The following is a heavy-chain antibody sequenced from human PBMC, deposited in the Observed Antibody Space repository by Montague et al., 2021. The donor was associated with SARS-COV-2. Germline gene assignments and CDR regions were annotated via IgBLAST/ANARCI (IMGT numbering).Heavy chain of an antibody. Sequence: VKPTQTLTLTCTFSGFSLTTSAMCVSWIRQPPGKTLEWLARIDWDDDKHYNASLKTRLTISKDTSKNHVVLTMTNMDPVDTGTYYCARSGQPAGNYAPLGYYGLDVWGRGTTVIVSS. V-gene: IGHV2-70*11. J-gene: IGHJ6*02. CDR3: ARSGQPAGNYAPLGYYGLDV. CDR1: GFSLTTSAMC. D-gene: IGHD1-26*01. CDR2: IDWDDDK.